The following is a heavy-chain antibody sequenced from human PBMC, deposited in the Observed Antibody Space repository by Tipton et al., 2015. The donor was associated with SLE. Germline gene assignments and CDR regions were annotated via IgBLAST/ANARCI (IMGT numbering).Heavy chain of an antibody. CDR1: GDSISGSDYF. CDR3: ARHFSGSYSFDY. J-gene: IGHJ4*02. CDR2: IFSGGST. V-gene: IGHV4-39*07. Sequence: TLSLTCTVSGDSISGSDYFWGWIRQPPGKGLEWIGSIFSGGSTYYNPSLKSRVTMSIGTSNNQVSLKLSSVTAADTALYYCARHFSGSYSFDYWGQGKLVTVSS. D-gene: IGHD1-26*01.